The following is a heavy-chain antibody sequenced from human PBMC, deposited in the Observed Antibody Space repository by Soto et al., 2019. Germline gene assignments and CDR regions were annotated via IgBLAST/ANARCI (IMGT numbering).Heavy chain of an antibody. Sequence: SETLSLTCTVSGGSISSGGYYWSWIRQHPGKGLEWIGYIYYSGSTYYNPSLKSRVTISVDTSKNQFSLKLSSVTAADTAVYYCARGYCSSTSCYHARYYYYYGMDVWGQGTTVTVSS. CDR2: IYYSGST. D-gene: IGHD2-2*01. J-gene: IGHJ6*02. CDR1: GGSISSGGYY. V-gene: IGHV4-31*03. CDR3: ARGYCSSTSCYHARYYYYYGMDV.